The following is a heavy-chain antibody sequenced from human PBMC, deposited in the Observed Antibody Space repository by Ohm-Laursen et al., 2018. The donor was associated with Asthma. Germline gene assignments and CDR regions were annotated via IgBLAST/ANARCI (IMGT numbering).Heavy chain of an antibody. J-gene: IGHJ4*02. CDR3: ARGARFYYYDSSSRYFDY. Sequence: TLSLTCTVSGGSISSGDYYWSWIRQPPGKGLEWIGYIYYSGSTYYNPSLKSRVTMSVDTSKNQFSLKLSSVTAADTAVYYCARGARFYYYDSSSRYFDYWGQGTLVTVSS. CDR2: IYYSGST. D-gene: IGHD3-22*01. V-gene: IGHV4-30-4*01. CDR1: GGSISSGDYY.